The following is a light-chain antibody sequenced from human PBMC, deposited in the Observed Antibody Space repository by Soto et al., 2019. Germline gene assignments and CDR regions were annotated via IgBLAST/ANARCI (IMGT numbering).Light chain of an antibody. V-gene: IGLV2-11*01. CDR1: NSDVGGYNL. CDR3: CSYTATDAWV. CDR2: AVS. J-gene: IGLJ3*02. Sequence: QSVLTQPRSVSGSPGQSVSISCTGTNSDVGGYNLVSWYQQLPGKAPKLIISAVSYRTSGVFDRFSGSKSGNTASLTISGLQAEDEADYYCCSYTATDAWVFGGGTKVTVL.